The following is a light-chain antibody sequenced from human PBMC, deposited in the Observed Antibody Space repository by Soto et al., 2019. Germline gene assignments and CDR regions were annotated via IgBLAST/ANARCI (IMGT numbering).Light chain of an antibody. CDR3: QQYHSWPPYT. V-gene: IGKV3-15*01. CDR2: AAS. J-gene: IGKJ2*01. Sequence: EIVMTQSPAALSVSPGERASLSCRTSQPVTTNLAWYQQKPGQAPRLLIYAASARATGVPARFSGSGSGTDFTLTITGRQSEDFAVYYCQQYHSWPPYTFGQGTKLEIK. CDR1: QPVTTN.